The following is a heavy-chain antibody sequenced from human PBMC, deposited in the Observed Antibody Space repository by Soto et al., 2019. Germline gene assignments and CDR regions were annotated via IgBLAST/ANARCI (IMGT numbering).Heavy chain of an antibody. CDR1: GFTFSNSA. CDR3: VRGVNNWNPAGFDY. D-gene: IGHD1-20*01. V-gene: IGHV3-23*01. J-gene: IGHJ4*02. Sequence: GGSLRLSCGASGFTFSNSAMSWVRQALWKGLEWISTVSASGVYTYYADSVKGRFTISRDNSKNTLYLQMTSLRAEDTAIYYCVRGVNNWNPAGFDYWGQGTLVT. CDR2: VSASGVYT.